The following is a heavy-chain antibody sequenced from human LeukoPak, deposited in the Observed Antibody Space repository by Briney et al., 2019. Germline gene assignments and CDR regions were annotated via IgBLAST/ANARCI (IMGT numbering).Heavy chain of an antibody. CDR3: AREAAGYSSGWYDY. Sequence: PSETLSLTCTVSGGSISSYYWSWIRQPPGKGLEWIGYIYYSGSTNYNPSLKSRVTISVDTSKNQFSLKLSSVTAADTAVYYCAREAAGYSSGWYDYWGQGTLVTVSS. V-gene: IGHV4-59*12. CDR1: GGSISSYY. J-gene: IGHJ4*02. D-gene: IGHD6-19*01. CDR2: IYYSGST.